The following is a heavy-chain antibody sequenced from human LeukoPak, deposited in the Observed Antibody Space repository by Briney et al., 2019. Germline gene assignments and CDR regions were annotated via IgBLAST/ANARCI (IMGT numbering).Heavy chain of an antibody. CDR2: ISWNSGSI. D-gene: IGHD6-19*01. CDR1: GFTFDDYA. Sequence: PGGSLRLSCAASGFTFDDYAMHWVRQAPGKGLEWVSGISWNSGSIGYADSVKGRFTISRDNAKNSLYLQMNSLRAEDTALYYCAKAIRDDYALTPGEDYSSGWYYFDYWGQGTLVTVSS. V-gene: IGHV3-9*01. CDR3: AKAIRDDYALTPGEDYSSGWYYFDY. J-gene: IGHJ4*02.